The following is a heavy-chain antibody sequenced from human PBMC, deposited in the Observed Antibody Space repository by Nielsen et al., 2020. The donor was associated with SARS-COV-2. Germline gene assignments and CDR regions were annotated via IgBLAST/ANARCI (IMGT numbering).Heavy chain of an antibody. V-gene: IGHV4-39*01. D-gene: IGHD2-15*01. CDR1: GGSINRSNYY. Sequence: SETLSLTCTVSGGSINRSNYYWGWIRQPPGKGLEWIGSIYYSGSTYYNPSLKSRVTISVDTSKNQFSLKLSSVTAADTAVYYCARSPHLDIVVVVAATGWFDPWGQGTLVTVSS. CDR3: ARSPHLDIVVVVAATGWFDP. J-gene: IGHJ5*01. CDR2: IYYSGST.